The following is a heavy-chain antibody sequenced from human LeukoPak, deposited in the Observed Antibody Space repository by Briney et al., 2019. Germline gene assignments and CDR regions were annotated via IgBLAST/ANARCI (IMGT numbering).Heavy chain of an antibody. J-gene: IGHJ4*02. CDR3: ASVRSGYHFDY. CDR2: IYHTGST. V-gene: IGHV4-30-4*01. CDR1: GGSISRDDYY. Sequence: PSEPLSLTCSVSGGSISRDDYYWSWIRQPPGKGLEWIAYIYHTGSTYYNPSLKSRVTMSVDTSKNQFSLNLSSVTAADTAVYYCASVRSGYHFDYWGQGTLVTLSS. D-gene: IGHD3-3*01.